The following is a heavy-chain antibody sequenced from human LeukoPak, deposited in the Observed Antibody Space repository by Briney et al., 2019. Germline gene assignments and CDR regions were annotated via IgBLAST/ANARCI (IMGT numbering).Heavy chain of an antibody. CDR3: AREADCSGTSCYSQFLDY. V-gene: IGHV1-2*02. CDR2: INPNSGGT. D-gene: IGHD2-2*01. J-gene: IGHJ4*02. CDR1: GYTFTSYG. Sequence: ASVKASCKASGYTFTSYGISWVRQAPGQGLEWMGWINPNSGGTNYAQKFQGRVTMTRDTSINTAYMDLSRLRSNDTAVYYCAREADCSGTSCYSQFLDYWGQGTLVTVSS.